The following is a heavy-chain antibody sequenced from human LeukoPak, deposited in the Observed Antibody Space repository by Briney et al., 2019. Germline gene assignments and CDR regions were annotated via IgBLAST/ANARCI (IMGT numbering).Heavy chain of an antibody. J-gene: IGHJ4*01. Sequence: GGSLRLSCAVSGFAISTYAMAWVRQAPGKGLEWISSLSSGRSPSYSDSLEGRLTMSSDNARNTLYLQMDNLRGEDTAMYYCARQLGYCAAGTCYFDSWGHGTQVTVSS. CDR1: GFAISTYA. CDR3: ARQLGYCAAGTCYFDS. V-gene: IGHV3-69-1*01. D-gene: IGHD2-8*02. CDR2: LSSGRSP.